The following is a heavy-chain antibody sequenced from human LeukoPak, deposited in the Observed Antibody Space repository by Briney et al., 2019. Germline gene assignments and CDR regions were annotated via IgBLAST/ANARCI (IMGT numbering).Heavy chain of an antibody. Sequence: GASVKVSCKASGYTFTGYYMHWVRQAPGQGLEWMGWISPNSGDTDIAQKFQGRVTMTRDTSIATSYMEVDSLTSDDTAVYYCARRDFADQLDSWGQGSLVIVSS. J-gene: IGHJ4*02. V-gene: IGHV1-2*02. CDR3: ARRDFADQLDS. CDR2: ISPNSGDT. D-gene: IGHD2-2*01. CDR1: GYTFTGYY.